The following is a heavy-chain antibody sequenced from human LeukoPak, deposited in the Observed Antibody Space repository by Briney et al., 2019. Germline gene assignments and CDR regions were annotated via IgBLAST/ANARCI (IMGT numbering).Heavy chain of an antibody. CDR1: GFPFSSYG. D-gene: IGHD2-21*01. Sequence: QHWGSLRLSCAASGFPFSSYGMHWVRQAPGKGLEWVARLVYDERNDYANSVKGRFTISRDNSKNTLYLQMDNLRVDDTAVYYCARDLSAAYDFWGQGILVTVSS. CDR2: LVYDERN. V-gene: IGHV3-33*01. J-gene: IGHJ4*02. CDR3: ARDLSAAYDF.